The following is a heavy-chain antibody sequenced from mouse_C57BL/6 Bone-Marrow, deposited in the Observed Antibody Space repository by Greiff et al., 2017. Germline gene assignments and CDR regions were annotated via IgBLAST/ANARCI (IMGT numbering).Heavy chain of an antibody. J-gene: IGHJ4*01. CDR2: IYPRSGNT. Sequence: QVQLQQSGAELARPGASVKLSCKASGYTFTSYGISWVKQRTGQGLEWIGEIYPRSGNTYYNEKFKGKATLTADKSSSTAYMELRSLTSEDSAVYFCARVPLYYYGSSYSAMDYWGQGTSVTVSS. CDR3: ARVPLYYYGSSYSAMDY. V-gene: IGHV1-81*01. D-gene: IGHD1-1*01. CDR1: GYTFTSYG.